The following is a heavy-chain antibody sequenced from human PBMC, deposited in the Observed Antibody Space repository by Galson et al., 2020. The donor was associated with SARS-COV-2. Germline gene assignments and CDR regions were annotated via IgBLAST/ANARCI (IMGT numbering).Heavy chain of an antibody. CDR2: ISWNSGSI. CDR1: GFTFDDYA. Sequence: SLKISCAASGFTFDDYAMHWVRQAPGKGLEWVSGISWNSGSIGYADSVKGRFTISRDNAKNSLYLQMNSLRAEDTALYYCAKLAAAGTTGHDAFDIWGQGTMVTVSS. V-gene: IGHV3-9*01. CDR3: AKLAAAGTTGHDAFDI. D-gene: IGHD6-13*01. J-gene: IGHJ3*02.